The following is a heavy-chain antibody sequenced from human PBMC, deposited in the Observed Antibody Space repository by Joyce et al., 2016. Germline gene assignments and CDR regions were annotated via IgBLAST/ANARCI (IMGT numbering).Heavy chain of an antibody. Sequence: EVQLVQSGAEVKKPGESLRISCEGSTYIFSSYWITWVRQLPGKGLDWMGRMDASDSYTKYSPAFEGHVTFSVDRSIHTAYLQWSSLKASDTGMYYCARFSGSYFPEDYWGQGTLVTVSP. CDR1: TYIFSSYW. CDR3: ARFSGSYFPEDY. V-gene: IGHV5-10-1*03. D-gene: IGHD1-26*01. CDR2: MDASDSYT. J-gene: IGHJ4*02.